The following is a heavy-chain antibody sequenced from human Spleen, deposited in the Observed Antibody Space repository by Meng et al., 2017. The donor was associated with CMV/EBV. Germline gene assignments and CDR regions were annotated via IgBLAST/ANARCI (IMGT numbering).Heavy chain of an antibody. Sequence: LQAACARLVMTPSAPSPTRTGCGGSISSGVYYWSWIRQPPGKGLEWIGCIYYSGSTYYNPSLKSRVTISVDTSKNQFSLKLSSVTAADTAVYYCARAVGVLWFGELTYFDYWGQGTLVTVSS. J-gene: IGHJ4*02. V-gene: IGHV4-30-4*08. CDR3: ARAVGVLWFGELTYFDY. CDR2: IYYSGST. CDR1: GGSISSGVYY. D-gene: IGHD3-10*01.